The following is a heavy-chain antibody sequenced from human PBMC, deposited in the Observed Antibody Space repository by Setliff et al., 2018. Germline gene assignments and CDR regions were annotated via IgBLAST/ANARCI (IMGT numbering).Heavy chain of an antibody. V-gene: IGHV3-23*01. D-gene: IGHD2-21*02. CDR2: ISGGADKT. Sequence: GGSLRLSCVGSGFDYAMSWVRQAPGKRLEWVSSISGGADKTHYADSVRGRFTISRDNSKNILYLQMNSLRPEDTAVYYCARFAKCGGHCWNDYWGQGTRVTVPQ. CDR3: ARFAKCGGHCWNDY. CDR1: GFDYA. J-gene: IGHJ4*02.